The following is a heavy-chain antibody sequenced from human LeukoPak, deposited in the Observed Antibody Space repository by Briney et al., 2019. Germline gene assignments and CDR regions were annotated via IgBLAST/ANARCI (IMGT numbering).Heavy chain of an antibody. CDR3: VKGMDIAMVSAFDY. CDR2: ISSSSSYI. V-gene: IGHV3-21*01. CDR1: GFTFSSYS. D-gene: IGHD5-18*01. J-gene: IGHJ4*02. Sequence: GGSLRLSCAASGFTFSSYSMNWVRQAPGKGLEWVSSISSSSSYIYYADSVKGRFTISRDNSKNTLYLQMSSLRAEDTAVYYCVKGMDIAMVSAFDYWGQGTLVTVSS.